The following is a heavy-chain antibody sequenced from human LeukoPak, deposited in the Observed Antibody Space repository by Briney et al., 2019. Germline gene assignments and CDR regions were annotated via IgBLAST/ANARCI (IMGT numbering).Heavy chain of an antibody. J-gene: IGHJ4*02. CDR2: IYHSGST. CDR1: GGSISSSDW. CDR3: ARVRATGLGYCSGGSCYGYFDY. Sequence: PSETLSLTCAVSGGSISSSDWWSWVRQPPGKGLEWIGEIYHSGSTNYNPSLKSRVTIPVDKSKNQLSLKLSSVTAADTAVYYCARVRATGLGYCSGGSCYGYFDYWGQGTLVTVSS. V-gene: IGHV4-4*02. D-gene: IGHD2-15*01.